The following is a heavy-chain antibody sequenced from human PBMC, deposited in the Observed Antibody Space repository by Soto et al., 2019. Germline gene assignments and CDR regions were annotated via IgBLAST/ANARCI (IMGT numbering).Heavy chain of an antibody. J-gene: IGHJ5*02. D-gene: IGHD4-17*01. CDR1: GGSISSAGYY. Sequence: QVQLQESGPGLVKPSQTLSLTCTVSGGSISSAGYYWSQIRQHPGKGLAWLGYIYYSESSYYNPSLKSRGTLSVDTSKNQFSLKLSSVTAADAAVYYCARGGHGEYDNRYNKFELWGQGSLVNVSS. CDR3: ARGGHGEYDNRYNKFEL. CDR2: IYYSESS. V-gene: IGHV4-31*03.